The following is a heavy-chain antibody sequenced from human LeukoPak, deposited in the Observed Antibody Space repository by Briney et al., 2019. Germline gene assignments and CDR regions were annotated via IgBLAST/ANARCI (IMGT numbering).Heavy chain of an antibody. V-gene: IGHV1-46*01. D-gene: IGHD4-23*01. CDR3: ARDLAPDYGGNSFFDY. CDR1: GYTFTSYY. J-gene: IGHJ4*02. Sequence: ASVKVSCTASGYTFTSYYMHWVRQAPGQGLEWMGIINPSGGSTSYAQKFQGRVTMTRDTSTSTAYMELSSLRSEDTAVYYCARDLAPDYGGNSFFDYWGQGTLVTVSS. CDR2: INPSGGST.